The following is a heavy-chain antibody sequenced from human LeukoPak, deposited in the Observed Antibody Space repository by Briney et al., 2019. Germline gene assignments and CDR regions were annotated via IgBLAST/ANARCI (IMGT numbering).Heavy chain of an antibody. CDR1: GFTFSSYA. CDR2: ISGSGGST. J-gene: IGHJ6*02. V-gene: IGHV3-23*01. Sequence: PGGSLRLSCAASGFTFSSYAMSWVRQAPGKGLEWVSAISGSGGSTYYADSVKGRFTISRDNSKNTLYLQMNSLRAEDTAVYYCARDSSGYYWEDDYYGMDVWGQGTTVTVSS. D-gene: IGHD3-22*01. CDR3: ARDSSGYYWEDDYYGMDV.